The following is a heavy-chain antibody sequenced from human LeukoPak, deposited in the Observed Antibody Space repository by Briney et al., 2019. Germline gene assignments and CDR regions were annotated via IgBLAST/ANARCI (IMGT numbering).Heavy chain of an antibody. CDR1: GFTFSNYW. V-gene: IGHV3-7*03. J-gene: IGHJ4*02. CDR3: ARAYADY. CDR2: IKQDGSEK. Sequence: GGSLRLSCAASGFTFSNYWMSWVRRAPGKGLEWVANIKQDGSEKYYVDFVKGRFTISRDNVKNSLYLQMNSLRAEDTAVYYCARAYADYWGQGTLVTVSS.